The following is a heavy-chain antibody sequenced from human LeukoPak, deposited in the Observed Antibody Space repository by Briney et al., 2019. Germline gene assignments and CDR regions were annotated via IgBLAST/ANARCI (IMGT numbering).Heavy chain of an antibody. CDR3: ARAPRPPWDDSSGLDY. J-gene: IGHJ4*02. CDR2: INPNGGST. CDR1: GYTFTNYY. V-gene: IGHV1-46*01. D-gene: IGHD3-22*01. Sequence: ASVKVSCKASGYTFTNYYMHRVRQAPGQGLEWMGIINPNGGSTSYAQKFQGRVTMTRDTSTSTVYMDLSSLRSEDTAVYYCARAPRPPWDDSSGLDYWGQGTLVTVSS.